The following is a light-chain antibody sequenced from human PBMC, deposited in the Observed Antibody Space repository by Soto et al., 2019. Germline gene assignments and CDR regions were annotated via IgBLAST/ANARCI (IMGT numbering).Light chain of an antibody. CDR1: QNVRSPY. CDR2: AAS. V-gene: IGKV3-20*01. CDR3: QQYGNSAWT. Sequence: EIVLTQSPGTLSLSPGERATLSCRASQNVRSPYLAWYQQKPGQAPRLLIYAASSRAAVIPDRFSGSGSGTDFTLTISRLEPEDFAVYYCQQYGNSAWTFGQGTKVEIK. J-gene: IGKJ1*01.